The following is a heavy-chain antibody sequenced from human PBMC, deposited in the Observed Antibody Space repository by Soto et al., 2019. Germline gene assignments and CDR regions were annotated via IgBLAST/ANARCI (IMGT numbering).Heavy chain of an antibody. CDR2: ISAYNGNT. CDR3: ARGIAARHDYYYGMDV. CDR1: GYTFTSYG. V-gene: IGHV1-18*01. J-gene: IGHJ6*02. D-gene: IGHD6-6*01. Sequence: GASVKVSCKASGYTFTSYGISWVRQAPGQGLEWMGWISAYNGNTNYAQKLQGRVTMTTDTSTSTAYMELRSLRSDDTAVYYCARGIAARHDYYYGMDVWGQGTTVTVSS.